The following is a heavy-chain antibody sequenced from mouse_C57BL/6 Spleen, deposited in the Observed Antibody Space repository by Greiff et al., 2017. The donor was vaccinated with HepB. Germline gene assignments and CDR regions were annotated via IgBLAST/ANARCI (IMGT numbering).Heavy chain of an antibody. D-gene: IGHD1-1*01. V-gene: IGHV3-6*01. J-gene: IGHJ3*01. Sequence: VQLKESGPGLVKPSQSLSLTCSVTGYSITSGYYWNWIRQFPGNKLEWMGYISYDGSNNYNPSLKNRISITRDTSKNQFFLKLNSVTTEDTATYYCARRGVYGSSFFAYWGQGTLVTVSA. CDR1: GYSITSGYY. CDR2: ISYDGSN. CDR3: ARRGVYGSSFFAY.